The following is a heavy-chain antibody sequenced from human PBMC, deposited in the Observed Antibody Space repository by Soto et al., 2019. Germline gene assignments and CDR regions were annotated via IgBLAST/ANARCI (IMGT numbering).Heavy chain of an antibody. D-gene: IGHD1-26*01. CDR3: ARARKWRAPFDC. CDR1: GGSFRSYA. V-gene: IGHV1-69*13. CDR2: IIPIFGTA. J-gene: IGHJ4*02. Sequence: GTSVKLSCEACGGSFRSYAISWVRQAPGQGLEWMGGIIPIFGTANYAQKFQGRVTITADESTSTAYMELSSLRSEDTAVYYCARARKWRAPFDCWGQGTLVTVSS.